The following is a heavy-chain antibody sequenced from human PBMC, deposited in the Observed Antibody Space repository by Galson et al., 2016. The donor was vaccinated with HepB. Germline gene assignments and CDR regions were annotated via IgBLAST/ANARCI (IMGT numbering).Heavy chain of an antibody. CDR2: DGGTT. D-gene: IGHD3-3*01. Sequence: DGGTTDYAAPVKGRFAISRDNSEDTLYLQMNRLKTEDTGVYYCTVAASYDFWSGYYMLDPWGQGTLVTVSS. CDR3: TVAASYDFWSGYYMLDP. J-gene: IGHJ5*02. V-gene: IGHV3-15*01.